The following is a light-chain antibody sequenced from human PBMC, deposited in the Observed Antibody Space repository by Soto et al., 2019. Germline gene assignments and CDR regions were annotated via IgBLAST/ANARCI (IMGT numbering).Light chain of an antibody. CDR1: QSVSSN. J-gene: IGKJ2*01. CDR3: QQYYSAPYA. V-gene: IGKV3-15*01. Sequence: EIVMTQSPATLSVSPGERATLSCRASQSVSSNLAWYQQKPGQAPRLLIYGASTRESGVPDRFSGSGSGTDFTLTITSLQAEDVAVYYCQQYYSAPYAFGQGTKLEIK. CDR2: GAS.